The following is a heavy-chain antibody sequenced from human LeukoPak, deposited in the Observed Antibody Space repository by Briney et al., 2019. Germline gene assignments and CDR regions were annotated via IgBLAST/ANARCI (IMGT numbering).Heavy chain of an antibody. CDR3: ARDGIHHTASPQRQFDP. J-gene: IGHJ5*02. CDR1: GFTFTSSA. CDR2: IVVGSGNT. V-gene: IGHV1-58*01. D-gene: IGHD6-25*01. Sequence: GASVKVSCKASGFTFTSSAVQWVRQARGQRLEWIGWIVVGSGNTIYAQKFQGRVTITADKSTSTAYMELSSLRSEDTAVYYCARDGIHHTASPQRQFDPWGQGTLVTVSS.